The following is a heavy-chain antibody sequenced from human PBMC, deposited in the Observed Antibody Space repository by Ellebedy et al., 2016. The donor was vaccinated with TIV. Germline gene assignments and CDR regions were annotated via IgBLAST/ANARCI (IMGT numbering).Heavy chain of an antibody. CDR3: ARAIYGASYL. CDR1: GFPFSPYS. V-gene: IGHV3-7*01. CDR2: INEDGTKK. D-gene: IGHD4-17*01. J-gene: IGHJ2*01. Sequence: GGSLRLSCEASGFPFSPYSMHWVRQAPGKGLEWVANINEDGTKKHYVDSVRGRFTISRDYAGNSLFLQMNSLGAEDTAVYYCARAIYGASYLWGRGTLVTVSS.